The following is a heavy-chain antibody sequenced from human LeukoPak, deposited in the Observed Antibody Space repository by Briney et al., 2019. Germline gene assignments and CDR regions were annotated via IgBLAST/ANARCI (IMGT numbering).Heavy chain of an antibody. CDR1: GYTFTSYY. D-gene: IGHD3-3*01. J-gene: IGHJ4*02. CDR3: ARDYWYYDFWSGYLITAHQPTHYFDY. V-gene: IGHV1-46*01. Sequence: ASVKVSCKASGYTFTSYYMHWVRQAPGQGLEWMGIINPSGGSTSYAQKLQGRVTMTTDTSTSTAYMELRSLRSDDTAVYYCARDYWYYDFWSGYLITAHQPTHYFDYWGQGTLVTVSS. CDR2: INPSGGST.